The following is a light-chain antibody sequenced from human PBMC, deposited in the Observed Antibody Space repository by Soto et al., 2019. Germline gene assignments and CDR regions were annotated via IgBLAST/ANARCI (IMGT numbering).Light chain of an antibody. CDR1: QSVSSSY. J-gene: IGKJ5*01. V-gene: IGKV3-20*01. Sequence: EIVLTQSPGTLSLSPGERATLSCRASQSVSSSYLAWYQQKPGQAPRLLIYGASSRAISIPDRFSGSGSGTDLTLTVSRLEPEYYAVYYCQQYGSSPRSFGEGTRLAIK. CDR2: GAS. CDR3: QQYGSSPRS.